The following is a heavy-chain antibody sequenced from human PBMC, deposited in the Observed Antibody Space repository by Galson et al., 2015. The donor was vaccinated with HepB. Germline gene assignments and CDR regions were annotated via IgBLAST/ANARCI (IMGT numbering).Heavy chain of an antibody. V-gene: IGHV3-7*03. CDR2: IKQDGSEK. J-gene: IGHJ4*02. CDR1: GFTFSSYW. D-gene: IGHD3-22*01. Sequence: SLRLSCAASGFTFSSYWMSWVRQAPGKGLEWVANIKQDGSEKFYVDSVKGRFTISRDNAKNSLYLQMNSLRAEDTAVYYCARPNYYYDSSGYYYQPFDYWGQGTLVTVSS. CDR3: ARPNYYYDSSGYYYQPFDY.